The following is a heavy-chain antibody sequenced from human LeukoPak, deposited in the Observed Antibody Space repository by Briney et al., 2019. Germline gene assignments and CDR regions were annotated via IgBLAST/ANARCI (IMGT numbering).Heavy chain of an antibody. CDR1: GSSISSGGYS. CDR3: ARGAMVRGVTFDY. CDR2: IYHSGST. J-gene: IGHJ4*02. V-gene: IGHV4-30-2*01. D-gene: IGHD3-10*01. Sequence: SQTLSLTCAVSGSSISSGGYSWSWIRQPPGKGLEWIGYIYHSGSTYYNPSLKSRVTISVDRSKNQFSLKLSSVTAADTAVYYCARGAMVRGVTFDYWGQGTLVTVSS.